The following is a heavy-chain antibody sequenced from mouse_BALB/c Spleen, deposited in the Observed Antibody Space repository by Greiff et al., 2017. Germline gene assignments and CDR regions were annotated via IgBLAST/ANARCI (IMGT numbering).Heavy chain of an antibody. CDR1: GFTFSSYA. Sequence: EVQLVESGGGLVKPGGSLKLSCAASGFTFSSYAMSWVRQTPEKRLEWVASISSGGSTYYPDSVKGRFTISRDNARNILYLQMSSLRSEDTAMYYCARGGDGSSYGDAMDYWGQGTSVTVSS. CDR2: ISSGGST. D-gene: IGHD1-1*01. CDR3: ARGGDGSSYGDAMDY. V-gene: IGHV5-6-5*01. J-gene: IGHJ4*01.